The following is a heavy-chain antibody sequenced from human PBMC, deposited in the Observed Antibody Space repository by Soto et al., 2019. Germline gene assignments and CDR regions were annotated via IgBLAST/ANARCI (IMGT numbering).Heavy chain of an antibody. V-gene: IGHV4-34*01. J-gene: IGHJ5*02. Sequence: PSETLSLTCAVYGGSFSGYYWSWIRQPPGKGLEWIGEINHSGSTNYNPSLKSRVTISVDTSKNQFSLKLSSVTAADTAVYYCARADDFWSGYYLQKNWFDPWGQGTLVTVSS. CDR1: GGSFSGYY. CDR3: ARADDFWSGYYLQKNWFDP. D-gene: IGHD3-3*01. CDR2: INHSGST.